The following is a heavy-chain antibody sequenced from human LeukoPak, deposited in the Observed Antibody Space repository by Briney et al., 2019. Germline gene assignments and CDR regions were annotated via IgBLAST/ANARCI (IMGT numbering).Heavy chain of an antibody. CDR2: IYYSGST. Sequence: TSETLSLTYTVSGGSISSYYWSWIRQPPGKGLEWIGYIYYSGSTNYNPSLKSRVTISVDTSKNQFSLKLSSVTAADTAVYYCARVSGLGYCSSTSCYNDVDYWGQGTLVTVSS. CDR3: ARVSGLGYCSSTSCYNDVDY. J-gene: IGHJ4*02. V-gene: IGHV4-59*01. D-gene: IGHD2-2*01. CDR1: GGSISSYY.